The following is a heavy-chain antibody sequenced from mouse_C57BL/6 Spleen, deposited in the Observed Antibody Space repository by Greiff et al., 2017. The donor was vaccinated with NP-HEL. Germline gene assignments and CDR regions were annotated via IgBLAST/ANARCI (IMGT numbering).Heavy chain of an antibody. V-gene: IGHV3-6*01. CDR3: AREGGSGYFDY. Sequence: EVQLQQSGPGLVKPSQSLSLTCSVTGYSITSGYYWNWIRQFPGNKLEWMGYISYDGSNNYNPSLKNRISITRDTSKNQFFLKLNSVTTEDTATYYCAREGGSGYFDYWGQGTTLTVSS. CDR1: GYSITSGYY. D-gene: IGHD1-1*02. CDR2: ISYDGSN. J-gene: IGHJ2*01.